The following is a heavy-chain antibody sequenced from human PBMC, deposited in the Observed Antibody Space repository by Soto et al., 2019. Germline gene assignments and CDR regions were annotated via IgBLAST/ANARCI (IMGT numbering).Heavy chain of an antibody. V-gene: IGHV4-4*07. Sequence: PSDTLSLTCTVSVDSITTYYWNWIRQPAGKGLEWIGRIDASGNTNYNPSLNSRVTLSVDTSKKQFSLKLTSVTAADTAVYYCARFSNNWFQTEGMDVWGQGTTVTVSS. CDR2: IDASGNT. J-gene: IGHJ6*02. CDR3: ARFSNNWFQTEGMDV. D-gene: IGHD1-1*01. CDR1: VDSITTYY.